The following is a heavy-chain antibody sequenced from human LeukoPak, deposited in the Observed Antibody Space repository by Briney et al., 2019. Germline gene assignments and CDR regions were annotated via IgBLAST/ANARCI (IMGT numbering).Heavy chain of an antibody. D-gene: IGHD5-12*01. CDR3: AKDRSGYDYYGQYYFDY. CDR1: GFTFSSYA. J-gene: IGHJ4*02. V-gene: IGHV3-23*01. CDR2: ISGSGGST. Sequence: PGGSLRLSCAASGFTFSSYAMSWVRQAPGKGLEWVSAISGSGGSTYYADSVKGRFTISRDNSKNTLYLQMNSLRVEDTALYYCAKDRSGYDYYGQYYFDYWGQGALVTVSS.